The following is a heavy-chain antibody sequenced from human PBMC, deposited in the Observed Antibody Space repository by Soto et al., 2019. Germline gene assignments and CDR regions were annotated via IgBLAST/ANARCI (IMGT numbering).Heavy chain of an antibody. CDR1: VFTFSSYA. CDR3: ATDSPYSSGWYDPVAYYYGMDV. J-gene: IGHJ6*02. V-gene: IGHV3-23*01. Sequence: GGSLRLSCAASVFTFSSYAMSWVRQAPGKGLEWVSAISGSGGSTYYADSVKGRFTISRDNSKNTLYLQMNSLRAEDTAVYYCATDSPYSSGWYDPVAYYYGMDVWGQGTTVTVSS. CDR2: ISGSGGST. D-gene: IGHD6-19*01.